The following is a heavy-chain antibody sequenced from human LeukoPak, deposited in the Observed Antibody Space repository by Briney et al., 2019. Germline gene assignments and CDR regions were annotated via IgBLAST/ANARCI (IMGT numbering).Heavy chain of an antibody. Sequence: SETLSLTCTVSGASISPYYWSWFRQPPGKGLEWIGYIHYSGNTDYNPSLKSRVTTSVDTSKNQFSLQLSSVTAADTAVYYCARRDFWSGYYNYWGQGTLVTVSS. CDR2: IHYSGNT. CDR1: GASISPYY. D-gene: IGHD3-3*01. CDR3: ARRDFWSGYYNY. V-gene: IGHV4-59*08. J-gene: IGHJ4*02.